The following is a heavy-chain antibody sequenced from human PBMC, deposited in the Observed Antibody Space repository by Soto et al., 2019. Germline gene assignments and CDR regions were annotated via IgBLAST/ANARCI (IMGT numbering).Heavy chain of an antibody. CDR1: GGSISSGGYY. J-gene: IGHJ6*02. D-gene: IGHD3-10*01. Sequence: QVQLQESGPGLVKPSQTLSLICTVSGGSISSGGYYWSWIRQHPEKGLEWIGYIYYSGSTSYNPSLKSRVTMSVDTSKTQFSLNLSSVTAADTAVYYCVRDARVRGVDVWGHGTTVSVSS. CDR2: IYYSGST. CDR3: VRDARVRGVDV. V-gene: IGHV4-31*03.